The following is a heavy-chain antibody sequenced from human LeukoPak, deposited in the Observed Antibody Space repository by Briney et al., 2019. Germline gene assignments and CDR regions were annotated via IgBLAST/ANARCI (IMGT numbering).Heavy chain of an antibody. CDR1: GYTFTSYG. V-gene: IGHV1-2*02. J-gene: IGHJ4*02. CDR3: ARDQTGDGFDC. Sequence: ASVKVSFKASGYTFTSYGISWVRQAPGQGLEWMGWINPNTGATNYAQQFQGRVTMTRDTSISTAYMELSRLRSDDTAVYYCARDQTGDGFDCWGQGTLVTVSS. D-gene: IGHD7-27*01. CDR2: INPNTGAT.